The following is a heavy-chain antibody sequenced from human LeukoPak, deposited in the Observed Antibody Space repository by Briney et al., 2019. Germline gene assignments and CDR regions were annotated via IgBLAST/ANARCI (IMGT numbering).Heavy chain of an antibody. J-gene: IGHJ6*03. CDR2: IYSGGST. D-gene: IGHD1-26*01. Sequence: PGGSLRLSCAASGFTVSSKYMSWVRQAPGKGLEWVSVIYSGGSTYYADSVKGRFTVSRDNSKNTLYLQMNSLRAEDTAVYYCARASSGSFTFGYYYYMDVWGKGTTVTVSS. V-gene: IGHV3-53*01. CDR1: GFTVSSKY. CDR3: ARASSGSFTFGYYYYMDV.